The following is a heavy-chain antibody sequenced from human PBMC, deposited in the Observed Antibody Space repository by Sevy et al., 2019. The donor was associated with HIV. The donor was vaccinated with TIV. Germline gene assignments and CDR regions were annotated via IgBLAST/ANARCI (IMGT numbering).Heavy chain of an antibody. CDR2: ISYNGSNK. CDR3: AKGGQWLVGDWFDP. D-gene: IGHD6-19*01. V-gene: IGHV3-30*18. J-gene: IGHJ5*02. Sequence: GGSLRLSCAASGFTFSSYGMHWVRQAPGKGLDWVTVISYNGSNKYYADSVKGRFTISRDNSKNTLYLQMNRLRVEDTAVYYCAKGGQWLVGDWFDPWGQGTLVTVSS. CDR1: GFTFSSYG.